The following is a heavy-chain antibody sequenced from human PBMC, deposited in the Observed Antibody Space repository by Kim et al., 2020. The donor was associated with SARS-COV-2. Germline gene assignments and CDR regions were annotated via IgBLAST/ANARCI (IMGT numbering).Heavy chain of an antibody. J-gene: IGHJ3*02. Sequence: SETLSLTCTVSGGSISSYYWSWIRQPPGKGLEWIGYIYYSGSTNYNPSLKSRVTISVDTSKNQFSLKLSSVTAADTAVYYCARVMGSGDAFDIWGQGTMVTVSS. CDR2: IYYSGST. D-gene: IGHD3-10*01. CDR1: GGSISSYY. CDR3: ARVMGSGDAFDI. V-gene: IGHV4-59*13.